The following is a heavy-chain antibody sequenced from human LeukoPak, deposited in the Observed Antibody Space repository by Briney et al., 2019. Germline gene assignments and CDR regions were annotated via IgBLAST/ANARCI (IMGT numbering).Heavy chain of an antibody. J-gene: IGHJ6*03. CDR1: GFTFSSFF. V-gene: IGHV3-48*04. CDR2: VSTSSTTM. CDR3: ARTYYYMDV. Sequence: GGSLRLTCAASGFTFSSFFMNWVRQAPGKGLEWVSYVSTSSTTMYYADSVEGRFTISRDNAKNSLYLQMNSLRAEDTAVYYCARTYYYMDVWGKGTTVTVSS.